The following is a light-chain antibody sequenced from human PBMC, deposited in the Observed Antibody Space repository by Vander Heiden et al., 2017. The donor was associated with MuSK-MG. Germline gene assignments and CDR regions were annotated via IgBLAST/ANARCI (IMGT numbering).Light chain of an antibody. V-gene: IGKV3-11*01. CDR2: DAS. J-gene: IGKJ5*01. Sequence: EIVLTQSPATLSLSPGERATLSCRASQSVSSYLAWYQQKPGQAPRLLIYDASNRATGIPARFSGSGSGTDFTLTISSLEPEDFAVYYCQQRSNWPPDTFGQGTRTEIK. CDR1: QSVSSY. CDR3: QQRSNWPPDT.